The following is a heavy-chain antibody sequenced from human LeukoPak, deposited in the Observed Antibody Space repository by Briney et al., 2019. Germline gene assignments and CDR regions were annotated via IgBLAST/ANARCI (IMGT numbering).Heavy chain of an antibody. CDR3: ARGEYCSGGSCYSAAFDI. V-gene: IGHV3-64*01. CDR1: GFTFSNYA. D-gene: IGHD2-15*01. J-gene: IGHJ3*02. CDR2: ISSNGGST. Sequence: GGSLRLSCAASGFTFSNYAMHWVRQAPGKRLEYVSAISSNGGSTYYANSVKGRFTISRDNAKNTLYLQMNSLRAEDTAVYYCARGEYCSGGSCYSAAFDIWGQGTMVTVSS.